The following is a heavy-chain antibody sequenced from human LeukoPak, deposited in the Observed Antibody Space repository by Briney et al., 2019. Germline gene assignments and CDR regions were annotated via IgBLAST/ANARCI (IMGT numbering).Heavy chain of an antibody. CDR1: GFTFSRYW. Sequence: GGSLRLSCAASGFTFSRYWMHWVRQAPGKGLVWVSRTSTDGGDTRYADSVRGRFTVSRDNAKNTLYLQMNSLRDDDTAVYYCARDRHSGSYRDFDCWGQGTLVTVSS. CDR3: ARDRHSGSYRDFDC. D-gene: IGHD1-26*01. CDR2: TSTDGGDT. J-gene: IGHJ4*02. V-gene: IGHV3-74*01.